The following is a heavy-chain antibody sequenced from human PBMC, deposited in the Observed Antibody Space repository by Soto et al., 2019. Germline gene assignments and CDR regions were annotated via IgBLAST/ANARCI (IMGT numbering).Heavy chain of an antibody. Sequence: QVQLQESGPGLVKPSETLSLTCTVSSSSVSSYYWNWIRQSPGKGLEWIGYIYYSGYTNYNPSLKSRITISVDTSKNQFYLKLSSVTPADTAVYYCAGGGMTTVPYWGQGTLVTVSS. J-gene: IGHJ4*02. CDR3: AGGGMTTVPY. D-gene: IGHD4-17*01. CDR1: SSSVSSYY. V-gene: IGHV4-59*02. CDR2: IYYSGYT.